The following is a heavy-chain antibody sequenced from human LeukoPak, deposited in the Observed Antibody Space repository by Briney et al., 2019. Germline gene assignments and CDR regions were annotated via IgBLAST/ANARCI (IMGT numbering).Heavy chain of an antibody. CDR2: ISSSGSTI. D-gene: IGHD3-10*02. J-gene: IGHJ6*04. CDR1: GSPFSSYE. V-gene: IGHV3-48*03. CDR3: AELGITMIGGV. Sequence: GGSLPLSCAASGSPFSSYEMNCARQAPGKALEWVSYISSSGSTIYYADSVKGRFTISRDNAKNSLYLQMNSLRAEDTAVYYCAELGITMIGGVWGKGTTVTISS.